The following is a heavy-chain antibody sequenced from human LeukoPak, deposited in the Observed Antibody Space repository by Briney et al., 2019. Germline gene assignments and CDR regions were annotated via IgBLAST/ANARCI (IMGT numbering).Heavy chain of an antibody. J-gene: IGHJ4*02. CDR2: IVGSSRNI. V-gene: IGHV3-48*04. D-gene: IGHD1-1*01. CDR3: ATDSPETAAFDY. Sequence: PGGSLRLSCTASGFSFSTYSMNWVRQAPGKGLEWVSYIVGSSRNIYYADSVKGRFTISRDNAKNSLYLQMDSLRAGDTAVYHCATDSPETAAFDYWGQGTLVTVSS. CDR1: GFSFSTYS.